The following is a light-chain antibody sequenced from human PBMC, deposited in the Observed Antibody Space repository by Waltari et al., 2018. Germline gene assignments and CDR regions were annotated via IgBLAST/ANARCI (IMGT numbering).Light chain of an antibody. V-gene: IGLV2-14*01. CDR3: ASYTSANTVL. CDR2: DVS. CDR1: RSDIGYYNF. J-gene: IGLJ2*01. Sequence: QSGLTQPASVSGSPGQSITISCTGTRSDIGYYNFVPWYQQHPGKAPELVIFDVSRGPSGVSPRFAGSKSGNTASLTISGLQAEDEADYYCASYTSANTVLFGGGTKVTVL.